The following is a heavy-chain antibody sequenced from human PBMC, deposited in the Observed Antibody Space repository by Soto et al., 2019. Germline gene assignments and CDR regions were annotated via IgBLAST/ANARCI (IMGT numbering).Heavy chain of an antibody. CDR3: ATIRVRGGPLRFED. J-gene: IGHJ4*01. V-gene: IGHV1-69*06. Sequence: QVQLVQSGAEVKKPGSSVKVSCKTSGGLFSVYSFNWVRQAPGQGLEWMGGVLPITGSTDYAQKFHGRLTITADRSTSTLYMELSRLTSDDTANYYCATIRVRGGPLRFEDGGQGTLISVSS. D-gene: IGHD5-12*01. CDR1: GGLFSVYS. CDR2: VLPITGST.